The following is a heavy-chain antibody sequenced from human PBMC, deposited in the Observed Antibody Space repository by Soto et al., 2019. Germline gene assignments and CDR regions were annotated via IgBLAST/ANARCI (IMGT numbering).Heavy chain of an antibody. Sequence: QITLKESGPTLVKPTQTLTLTCTFSGFSLSTSGVGVGWIRQPPGKALEWLALIYWDDDKRYSPSLKSRLTITKDTSKNQVVLTMTNMDPVDTATYYCARSSNLYYYGSGSYSGFFDPWGQGTLVTVSS. CDR1: GFSLSTSGVG. CDR2: IYWDDDK. CDR3: ARSSNLYYYGSGSYSGFFDP. V-gene: IGHV2-5*02. D-gene: IGHD3-10*01. J-gene: IGHJ5*02.